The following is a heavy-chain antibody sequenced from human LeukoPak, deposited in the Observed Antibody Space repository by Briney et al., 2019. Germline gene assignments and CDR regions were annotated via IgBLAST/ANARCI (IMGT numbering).Heavy chain of an antibody. CDR1: GYTFTSYY. Sequence: ASVKVSCKASGYTFTSYYMHWVRQAPGQGLEWMGIINPSGGSTSYAQKFQGRVTMTRDMSTSTVYMELSSLRSEDTAVYYRARVMGKEFYGDDYWGQGTLVTVSS. J-gene: IGHJ4*02. V-gene: IGHV1-46*01. CDR3: ARVMGKEFYGDDY. D-gene: IGHD4-17*01. CDR2: INPSGGST.